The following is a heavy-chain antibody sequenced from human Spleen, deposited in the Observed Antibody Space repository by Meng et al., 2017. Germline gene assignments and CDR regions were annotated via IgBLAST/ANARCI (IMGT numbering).Heavy chain of an antibody. CDR3: TTRAY. V-gene: IGHV3-15*01. CDR1: GFTFSNAW. Sequence: GESLKISCAASGFTFSNAWMNWVRQAPGKGLEWVGRIKSKSDGETIDYAAPVKGKFTISRDDSKNTLYLQMNSLKTEDTAIYYCTTRAYWGQGTRVTVSS. J-gene: IGHJ4*02. CDR2: IKSKSDGETI.